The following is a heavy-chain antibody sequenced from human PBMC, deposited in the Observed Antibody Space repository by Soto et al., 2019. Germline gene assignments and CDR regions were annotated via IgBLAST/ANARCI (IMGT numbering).Heavy chain of an antibody. CDR1: GFSFRDHS. J-gene: IGHJ4*02. Sequence: VQLMESGGGLVYPGASLRLSCETSGFSFRDHSMNWVRQAPGKGLQWVSYISSTGADIHYADSVKGRFTVSRDNAKNALFLQMNSLRDDDSAIYYCARLPKGSVVTGWGQVTLVTVSS. D-gene: IGHD2-21*02. CDR3: ARLPKGSVVTG. V-gene: IGHV3-48*02. CDR2: ISSTGADI.